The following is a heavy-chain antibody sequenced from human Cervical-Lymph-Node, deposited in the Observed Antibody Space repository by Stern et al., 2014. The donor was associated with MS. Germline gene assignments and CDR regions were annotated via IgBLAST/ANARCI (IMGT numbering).Heavy chain of an antibody. J-gene: IGHJ2*01. Sequence: QVQLQESGPGLVKPSQTLSLTCTVSGGSINSGGYYWSWIRQLPGKGLEWIGYIYYSGSTTYQNPSLKSRVIISVDSSENQFSLKLNSVTAADTAVYYCARVLEDDLTDWYFDLWGRGTLVSVSA. CDR3: ARVLEDDLTDWYFDL. CDR1: GGSINSGGYY. CDR2: IYYSGSTT. V-gene: IGHV4-31*03. D-gene: IGHD3/OR15-3a*01.